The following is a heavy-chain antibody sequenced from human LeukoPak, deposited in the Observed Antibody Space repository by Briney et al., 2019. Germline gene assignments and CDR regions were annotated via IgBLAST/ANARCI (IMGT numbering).Heavy chain of an antibody. CDR3: ARDIDYDSSGYSSGGSNWFDP. V-gene: IGHV3-30*14. CDR1: GFTFSTYA. D-gene: IGHD3-22*01. J-gene: IGHJ5*02. Sequence: GGSLRLSCAASGFTFSTYAIHWVRQAPGGGLEWVAVISYDGVNTFYADSVKGRFTISRDNSKNTLYLQMNSLRAEDTALYHCARDIDYDSSGYSSGGSNWFDPWGQGTLVTVSS. CDR2: ISYDGVNT.